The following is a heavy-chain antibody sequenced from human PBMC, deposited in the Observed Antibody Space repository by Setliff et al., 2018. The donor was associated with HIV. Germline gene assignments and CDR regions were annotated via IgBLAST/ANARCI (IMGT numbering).Heavy chain of an antibody. V-gene: IGHV4-31*03. CDR3: ARDQRLPGVQPPYWYFDL. CDR1: GGSISSGGYY. D-gene: IGHD2-2*01. J-gene: IGHJ2*01. Sequence: SETLSLTCTVSGGSISSGGYYWSWIRQLPGKGLEWIGYIYYSGSTYYNPSLKSRVTISLDTSKNQFSLNLTSVTAADTAVYYCARDQRLPGVQPPYWYFDLWGRGTLVTVSS. CDR2: IYYSGST.